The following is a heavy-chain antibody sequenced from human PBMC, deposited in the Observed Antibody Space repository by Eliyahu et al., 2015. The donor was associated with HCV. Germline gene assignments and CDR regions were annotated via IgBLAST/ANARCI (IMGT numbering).Heavy chain of an antibody. J-gene: IGHJ4*02. Sequence: EVQLVESGGGLVQPGGSLRLSCAASGFAFSDRWMHWVRQAPGKGLMWVARVNPDGTTTNYADSVKGRFTISRDNAKNTLYLQLSSLRAEDTAVYHCARDLATFAVDQYFDYWGQGALVIVSS. CDR2: VNPDGTTT. V-gene: IGHV3-74*01. CDR3: ARDLATFAVDQYFDY. CDR1: GFAFSDRW. D-gene: IGHD3-3*01.